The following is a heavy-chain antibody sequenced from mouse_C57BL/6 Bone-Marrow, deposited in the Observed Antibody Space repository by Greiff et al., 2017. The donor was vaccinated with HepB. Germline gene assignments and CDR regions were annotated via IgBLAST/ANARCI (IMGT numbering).Heavy chain of an antibody. Sequence: VQLQQPGAELVKPGASVKLSCKASGYTFTSYWMQWVKQRPGQGLEWIGEIDPSDSYTNYNQKFKGKATLTVDTSSSTAYMQLSSLTSEDSAVYYWARRGGYDYFDYWGQGTTLTVSS. J-gene: IGHJ2*01. CDR3: ARRGGYDYFDY. D-gene: IGHD2-3*01. V-gene: IGHV1-50*01. CDR1: GYTFTSYW. CDR2: IDPSDSYT.